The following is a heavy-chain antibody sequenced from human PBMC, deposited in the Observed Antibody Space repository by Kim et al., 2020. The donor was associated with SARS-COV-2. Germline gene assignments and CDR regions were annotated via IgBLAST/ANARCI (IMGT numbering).Heavy chain of an antibody. J-gene: IGHJ6*02. CDR1: GFSFNYYY. CDR3: ARDQEGDSHLVRPARLSPSDGGSNYYYGMDV. CDR2: ISETGERS. V-gene: IGHV3-23*01. D-gene: IGHD2-15*01. Sequence: GGSLRLSCAASGFSFNYYYMSWVRQAPGKGLEWVSSISETGERSYYADSVKGRFTISRDNSKSTVYLQMNSLRVEDTAAYFCARDQEGDSHLVRPARLSPSDGGSNYYYGMDVWGQGTTVTISS.